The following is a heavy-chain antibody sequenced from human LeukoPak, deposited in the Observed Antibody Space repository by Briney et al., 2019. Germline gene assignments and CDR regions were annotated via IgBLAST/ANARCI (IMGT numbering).Heavy chain of an antibody. Sequence: PSETLSLTCSVSGGSISSSSHSWGWIRQAPGKGLEWVSAIGGSGGSTYYADSVKGRFTISRDNSKNTLYLQMNSLRAEDTAVYYCAKSRWGYYDCGESWGQGTLVTVSS. CDR3: AKSRWGYYDCGES. J-gene: IGHJ5*02. D-gene: IGHD3-22*01. CDR2: IGGSGGST. CDR1: GGSISSSSHS. V-gene: IGHV3-23*01.